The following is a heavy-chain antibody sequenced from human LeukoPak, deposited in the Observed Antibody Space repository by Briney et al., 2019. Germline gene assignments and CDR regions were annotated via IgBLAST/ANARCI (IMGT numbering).Heavy chain of an antibody. CDR1: GGSFSGYY. Sequence: PLETLSLTCAVYGGSFSGYYWSWIRQPPGKGLEWIGEINHSGSTNYNPSLKSRVTISVDTSKNQFSLKLSSVTAADTAVYYCARHDPLIVVVPAAIVAWGQGTLVTVSS. CDR3: ARHDPLIVVVPAAIVA. D-gene: IGHD2-2*02. V-gene: IGHV4-34*01. J-gene: IGHJ5*02. CDR2: INHSGST.